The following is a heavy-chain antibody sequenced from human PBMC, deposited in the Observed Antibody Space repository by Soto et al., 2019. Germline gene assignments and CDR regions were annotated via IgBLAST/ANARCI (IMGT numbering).Heavy chain of an antibody. CDR1: CGSISSYY. V-gene: IGHV4-59*01. D-gene: IGHD3-3*02. Sequence: SETLSLTCTVSCGSISSYYWSCIRQPPGKRLEWIVYIYYSGRTNYNPSLKSRVTISVDTSKNQFSLKLSSVTAADTAVYYCARDQGYHLWGSFAFDIWGQGTMVTVSS. CDR3: ARDQGYHLWGSFAFDI. J-gene: IGHJ3*02. CDR2: IYYSGRT.